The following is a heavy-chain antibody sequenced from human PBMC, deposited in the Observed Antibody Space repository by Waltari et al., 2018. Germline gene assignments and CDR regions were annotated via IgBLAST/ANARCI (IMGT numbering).Heavy chain of an antibody. D-gene: IGHD2-2*01. V-gene: IGHV7-4-1*02. CDR2: INTNTGNP. CDR3: TREVVPAATIVVNWFDP. J-gene: IGHJ5*02. CDR1: GSIFTDSA. Sequence: QVQLVQSGSELKKPGASVKVSCTASGSIFTDSAIHWVRQAPGQGLELRGWINTNTGNPTYVQGFSGRFVFSLDTSVSTAYLQINSLKAEDTAVYYCTREVVPAATIVVNWFDPWGQGTLVTVSS.